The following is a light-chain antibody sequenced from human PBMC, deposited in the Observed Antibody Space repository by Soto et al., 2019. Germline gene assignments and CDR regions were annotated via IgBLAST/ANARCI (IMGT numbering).Light chain of an antibody. Sequence: EIVLTQSPGTLSLSPGERATLSCRASQSVSSSYLAWYQKKPGQAPRLLIYGASSRATGIPDRFSGSGSGTDFTITISRLEPEDFAVYYCQQYGSSPFTFGPGTKVDIK. J-gene: IGKJ3*01. CDR2: GAS. CDR1: QSVSSSY. CDR3: QQYGSSPFT. V-gene: IGKV3-20*01.